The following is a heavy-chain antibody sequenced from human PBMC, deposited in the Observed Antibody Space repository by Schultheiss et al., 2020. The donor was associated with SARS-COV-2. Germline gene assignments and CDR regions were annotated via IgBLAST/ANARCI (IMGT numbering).Heavy chain of an antibody. CDR3: ARGGAYGSGTFSFYYYYYYMDV. D-gene: IGHD3-10*01. V-gene: IGHV4-39*07. J-gene: IGHJ6*03. CDR2: INHSGST. Sequence: SETLSLTCTVSGGSISSGGYYWSWIRQPPGKGLEWIGEINHSGSTNYNPSLKSRITISVDTSKNQFSLKLTSVTAADTAVYYCARGGAYGSGTFSFYYYYYYMDVWGKGTTVTVSS. CDR1: GGSISSGGYY.